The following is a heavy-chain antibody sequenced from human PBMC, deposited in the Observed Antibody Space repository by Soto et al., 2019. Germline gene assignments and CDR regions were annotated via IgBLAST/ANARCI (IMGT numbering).Heavy chain of an antibody. CDR2: INPSGGST. CDR1: GYIFTNYY. CDR3: AKGSSGSYLNWFDP. Sequence: QVQLVQSGAEVKKPGASVRVSCKASGYIFTNYYIHWVRQAPGQGLEWMGIINPSGGSTSYAQKFQGRLTMTRDTSTSTVYMDLSSLKSEDTAVYYCAKGSSGSYLNWFDPWGQGTLVTVSS. V-gene: IGHV1-46*01. J-gene: IGHJ5*02. D-gene: IGHD1-26*01.